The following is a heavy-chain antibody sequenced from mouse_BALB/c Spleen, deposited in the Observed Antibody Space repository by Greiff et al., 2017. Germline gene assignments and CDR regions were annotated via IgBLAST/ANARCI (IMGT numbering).Heavy chain of an antibody. Sequence: EVHLVESGGGLVQPGGSRKLSCAASGFTFSDYGMAWVRQAPGKGPEWVAFISNLAYSIYYADTVTGRFTISRENAKNTLYLEMSSLRSEDTAMYYCARRIYYDYNYAMDYWGQGTSVTVSS. CDR3: ARRIYYDYNYAMDY. J-gene: IGHJ4*01. CDR1: GFTFSDYG. D-gene: IGHD2-4*01. V-gene: IGHV5-15*02. CDR2: ISNLAYSI.